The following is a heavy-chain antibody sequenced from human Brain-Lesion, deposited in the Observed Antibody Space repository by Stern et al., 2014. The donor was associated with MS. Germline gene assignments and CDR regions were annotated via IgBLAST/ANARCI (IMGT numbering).Heavy chain of an antibody. J-gene: IGHJ5*01. CDR1: GFTFSNYW. CDR2: VNNDGRRT. D-gene: IGHD3-10*01. CDR3: XXGXXWFDS. V-gene: IGHV3-74*02. Sequence: EVQLVESGGGLVQPGGSLRLSCAASGFTFSNYWMHWVRQAPGKGLVWVSRVNNDGRRTSYADSVKGRFTMSRDNAKNTLYLQMNSLRVEDTAIYYCXXGXXWFDSWGQGTLV.